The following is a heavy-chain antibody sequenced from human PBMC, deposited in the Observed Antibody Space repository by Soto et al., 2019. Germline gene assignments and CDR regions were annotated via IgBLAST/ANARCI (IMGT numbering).Heavy chain of an antibody. CDR3: AKDLHIGGYGGFDY. V-gene: IGHV3-23*01. Sequence: VQLLESGGGLVHPGGSLRLSCAASGFTFSSYAMSWVRQAPGRGLEWVSLISGSAGRTYYADSVKGRFTISRDNSRNTLYLQMNSLRGEDTAVYYCAKDLHIGGYGGFDYWGQGALVTVSS. CDR1: GFTFSSYA. J-gene: IGHJ4*02. CDR2: ISGSAGRT. D-gene: IGHD5-12*01.